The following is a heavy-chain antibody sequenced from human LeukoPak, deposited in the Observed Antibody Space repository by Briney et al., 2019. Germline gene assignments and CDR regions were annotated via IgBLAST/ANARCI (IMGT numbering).Heavy chain of an antibody. J-gene: IGHJ4*02. V-gene: IGHV4-30-4*01. Sequence: SQTLSLTCTVSGGSISSGDYYWNSIRQPPGKGRDWIGYIHYSGSTFYNLSLKSRVTISVDRSKNQFSLELTSVTAADTAVYYCARGELFHDYWGQGTLVTGSS. D-gene: IGHD3-10*01. CDR1: GGSISSGDYY. CDR3: ARGELFHDY. CDR2: IHYSGST.